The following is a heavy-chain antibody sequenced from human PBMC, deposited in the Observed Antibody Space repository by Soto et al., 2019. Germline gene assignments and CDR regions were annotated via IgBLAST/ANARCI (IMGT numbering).Heavy chain of an antibody. D-gene: IGHD6-13*01. CDR2: IIPIFGTA. CDR3: ASKPGIAAAGTLLGMDV. V-gene: IGHV1-69*13. J-gene: IGHJ6*02. Sequence: SVKVSCKASGGTFSSYAISWVRQAPGQGLEWMGGIIPIFGTANYAQKFQGRVTITADESTSTAYMELSSLRSEDTAVYYCASKPGIAAAGTLLGMDVWGQGTTVTVSS. CDR1: GGTFSSYA.